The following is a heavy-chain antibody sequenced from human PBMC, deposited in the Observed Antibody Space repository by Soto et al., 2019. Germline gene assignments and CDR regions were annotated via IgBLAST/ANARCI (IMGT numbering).Heavy chain of an antibody. V-gene: IGHV4-59*01. CDR2: IYYSAST. CDR1: GGSISSYY. J-gene: IGHJ4*02. CDR3: ARRTGAESGY. D-gene: IGHD7-27*01. Sequence: QVQLQESGPGLVKPSETLSLTCTVSGGSISSYYWSWIRQPPGKGLEWIGYIYYSASTNYNPSLHXLVXVXADTSKDQFSLKLSSRPAADRGVYDCARRTGAESGYWGQGTLVTVSS.